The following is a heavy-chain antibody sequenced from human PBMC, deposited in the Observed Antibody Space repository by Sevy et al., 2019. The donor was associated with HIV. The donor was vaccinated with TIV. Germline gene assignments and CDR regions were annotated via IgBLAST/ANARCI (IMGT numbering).Heavy chain of an antibody. Sequence: GGSLRLSCAASGFTFSSYAMSWVRQAPGKGLEWVSAISGSGGSTYYADSGKGRFTISRDNSKNTLYLQMNSLRAEDTAVYYCASTYSSSLYYFDYWGQGTLVTVSS. V-gene: IGHV3-23*01. D-gene: IGHD6-13*01. J-gene: IGHJ4*02. CDR2: ISGSGGST. CDR3: ASTYSSSLYYFDY. CDR1: GFTFSSYA.